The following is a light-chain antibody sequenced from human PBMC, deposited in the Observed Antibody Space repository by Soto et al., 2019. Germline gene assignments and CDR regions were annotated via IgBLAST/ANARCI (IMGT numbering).Light chain of an antibody. Sequence: DVQMTQSPFTVSASVGDTVTIACRASQSIQTGLAWFQQKPGKAPRLLISEASTLESGVPSRFSGVGSGTDFTLSIASLQPDDFATYYCQQYNTYSWTLGQGTKVEIK. CDR1: QSIQTG. CDR2: EAS. CDR3: QQYNTYSWT. V-gene: IGKV1-5*03. J-gene: IGKJ1*01.